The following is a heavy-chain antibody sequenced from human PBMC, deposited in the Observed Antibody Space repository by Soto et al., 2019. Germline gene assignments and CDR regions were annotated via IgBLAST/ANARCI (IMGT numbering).Heavy chain of an antibody. V-gene: IGHV4-59*01. Sequence: PSETLSLTCTVSGGSTSSYYWSWIRHPPGEGLEWVGYIYYSGSTNYNPSLKSRVTISVDTSKKQFSLKLSSVTAADTAVYYCARVCAIFGVVDLWGQGTLVTVSS. D-gene: IGHD3-3*01. CDR2: IYYSGST. CDR1: GGSTSSYY. CDR3: ARVCAIFGVVDL. J-gene: IGHJ5*02.